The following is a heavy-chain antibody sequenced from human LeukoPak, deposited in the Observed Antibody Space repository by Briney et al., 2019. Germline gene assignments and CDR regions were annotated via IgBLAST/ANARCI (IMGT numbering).Heavy chain of an antibody. Sequence: SVKVSCKASGGTFSSYAISWVRQAPGQGLEWMGRIIPILGIANYAQKFQGRVTITADKSTSTAYMELSSLRSEDTAVYYCAAVVVVAATPRRDAFDIWGQGTMVTVSS. V-gene: IGHV1-69*04. CDR3: AAVVVVAATPRRDAFDI. CDR1: GGTFSSYA. J-gene: IGHJ3*02. D-gene: IGHD2-15*01. CDR2: IIPILGIA.